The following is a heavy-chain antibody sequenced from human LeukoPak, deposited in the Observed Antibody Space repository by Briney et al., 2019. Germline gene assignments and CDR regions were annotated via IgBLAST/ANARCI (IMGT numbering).Heavy chain of an antibody. CDR1: GFTFSSYS. CDR3: ARDESLDY. J-gene: IGHJ4*02. V-gene: IGHV3-21*01. CDR2: ITSSSTYI. Sequence: GGSLRLSCAASGFTFSSYSMNWVRQAPGEGLEWVSSITSSSTYIYYADSVKGRFTISRDNAKNSLYLQMNSLRAEDTAMYYCARDESLDYWGQGTLVTVSS.